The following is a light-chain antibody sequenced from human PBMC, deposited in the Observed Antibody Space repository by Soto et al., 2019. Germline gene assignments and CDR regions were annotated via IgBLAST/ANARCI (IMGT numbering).Light chain of an antibody. J-gene: IGKJ1*01. V-gene: IGKV3-15*01. CDR1: QSVSNS. Sequence: ETLLTQSPATLSMSPGETATLSCRASQSVSNSLDWYRQRPGKPPSLLIYATSTRATGVPARFTGSGSGTEFTLPISSLQSDDFAVYYCHQYYYWPPWTFGQGTKVEIK. CDR3: HQYYYWPPWT. CDR2: ATS.